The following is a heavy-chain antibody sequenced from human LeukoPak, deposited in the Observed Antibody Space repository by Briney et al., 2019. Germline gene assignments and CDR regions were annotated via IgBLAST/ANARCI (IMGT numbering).Heavy chain of an antibody. CDR1: GFTFSSYA. V-gene: IGHV3-30-3*01. CDR3: ARDPNWLYYFDY. Sequence: GGSLRLSCAASGFTFSSYAMHWVRQAPGKGLEWVAVISYDGSNKYYADSVKGRFTISRDNFKNTLYLQMNSLRAEDTAVYYCARDPNWLYYFDYWGQGTLVTVSS. CDR2: ISYDGSNK. J-gene: IGHJ4*02. D-gene: IGHD7-27*01.